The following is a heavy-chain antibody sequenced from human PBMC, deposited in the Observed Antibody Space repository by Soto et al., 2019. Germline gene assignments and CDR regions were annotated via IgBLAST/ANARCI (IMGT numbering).Heavy chain of an antibody. CDR3: AKDRGTMVRGVTNWFDP. V-gene: IGHV3-30*18. CDR1: GFTFSSYG. D-gene: IGHD3-10*01. J-gene: IGHJ5*02. Sequence: PGGSPRLSCAASGFTFSSYGMHWVRQAPGKGLEWVAVISYDGSNKYYADSVKGRFTISRDNSKNTLYLQMNSLRAEDTAVYYCAKDRGTMVRGVTNWFDPWGQGTLVTVSS. CDR2: ISYDGSNK.